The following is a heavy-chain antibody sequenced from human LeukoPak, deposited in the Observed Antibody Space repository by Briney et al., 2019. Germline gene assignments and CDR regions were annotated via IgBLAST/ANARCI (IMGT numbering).Heavy chain of an antibody. CDR1: GGTFSSYA. V-gene: IGHV1-69*13. D-gene: IGHD1-26*01. CDR2: IIPIFGTA. J-gene: IGHJ4*02. CDR3: AREGDSGSYPDY. Sequence: ASVKVSCKASGGTFSSYAISWVRQAPGQGLEWMGGIIPIFGTANYAQKFQGRVTITADESTSTAYMELSSLRSEDTAVYYCAREGDSGSYPDYWGQGTLVTVSS.